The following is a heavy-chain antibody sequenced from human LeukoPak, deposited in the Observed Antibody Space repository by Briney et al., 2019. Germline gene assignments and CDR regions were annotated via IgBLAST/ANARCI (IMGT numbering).Heavy chain of an antibody. D-gene: IGHD4-17*01. CDR3: ARVSSHYGDYPR. V-gene: IGHV3-74*01. CDR2: INADGSST. Sequence: GGSLRLSCAASGFTFNTYWMHWVRQAPGKGLVWVSSINADGSSTSYAGSMKGRFTISRDNAKNTLYLQMNSLRAEDTAVYYCARVSSHYGDYPRWGQGTLVTVSS. CDR1: GFTFNTYW. J-gene: IGHJ4*02.